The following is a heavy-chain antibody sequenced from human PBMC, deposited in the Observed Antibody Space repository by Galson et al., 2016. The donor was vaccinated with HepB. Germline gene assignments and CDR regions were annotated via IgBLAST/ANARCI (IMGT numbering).Heavy chain of an antibody. D-gene: IGHD4-17*01. J-gene: IGHJ6*02. CDR2: IKPHSGGT. Sequence: SVKVSCKASGYTFTGYYMHWVRQAPGQGLEWMGLIKPHSGGTKYAQKFQGRVTLTRDTSTSTVYMELTSLRSDDTAVYFCAREFNRHTVTTFYYYGMDVWGQGTTVTVSS. V-gene: IGHV1-2*02. CDR3: AREFNRHTVTTFYYYGMDV. CDR1: GYTFTGYY.